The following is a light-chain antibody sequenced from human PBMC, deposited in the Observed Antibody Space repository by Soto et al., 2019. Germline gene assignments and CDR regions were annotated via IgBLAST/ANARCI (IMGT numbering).Light chain of an antibody. CDR1: SSNIGSNY. CDR3: AAWDDSLSGLV. V-gene: IGLV1-47*01. Sequence: QSVLTQPPSASGTPGQRVTISCSGSSSNIGSNYVYWYQQLPGTAPKLLIYRNNHRPSGVPARFSGSKSGTSASLAISGLRSEDEADYYCAAWDDSLSGLVFGTGTKVTVL. CDR2: RNN. J-gene: IGLJ1*01.